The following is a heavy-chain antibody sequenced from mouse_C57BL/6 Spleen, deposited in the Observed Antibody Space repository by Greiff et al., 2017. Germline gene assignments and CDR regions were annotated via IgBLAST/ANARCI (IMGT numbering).Heavy chain of an antibody. D-gene: IGHD2-4*01. CDR1: GYSITSGYY. CDR3: ASYDYDGAPYAMDY. J-gene: IGHJ4*01. CDR2: ISYDGRN. Sequence: EVKLVESGPGLVKPSQSLSLTCSVTGYSITSGYYWNWIRQFPGNKLEWMGYISYDGRNNYNPSLKNRISITRDTSKNQFFLKLNSVTTEDTATYYCASYDYDGAPYAMDYWGQGTSVTVSS. V-gene: IGHV3-6*01.